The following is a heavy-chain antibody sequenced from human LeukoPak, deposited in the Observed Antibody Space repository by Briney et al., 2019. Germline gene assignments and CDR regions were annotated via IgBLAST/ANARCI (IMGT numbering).Heavy chain of an antibody. CDR1: GFTFVDYG. CDR2: INWNGGST. CDR3: ARAPSRLYYDSSGYLNY. J-gene: IGHJ4*02. V-gene: IGHV3-20*04. Sequence: GGSLRLSCAASGFTFVDYGMSWVRQAPGKGLEWVSGINWNGGSTGYADSVKGRFSISRDNAKNSLYLQMNSLRAEDTALYYCARAPSRLYYDSSGYLNYGGQEPLVTVS. D-gene: IGHD3-22*01.